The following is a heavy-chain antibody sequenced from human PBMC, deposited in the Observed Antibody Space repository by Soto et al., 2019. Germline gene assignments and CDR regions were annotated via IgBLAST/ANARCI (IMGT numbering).Heavy chain of an antibody. CDR3: ARGAGGNFYFDY. D-gene: IGHD2-21*02. Sequence: QVQLQESGPGLGKPSQTLSLTCTVSGGSINRGGYYWTWIRQHPGKGLEWIGSVYYSGSTNYNPSLKSRVTISVDTSKNQFSLKLSSVSAADTAVYYRARGAGGNFYFDYWGQGTLVTVSS. J-gene: IGHJ4*02. CDR2: VYYSGST. V-gene: IGHV4-31*03. CDR1: GGSINRGGYY.